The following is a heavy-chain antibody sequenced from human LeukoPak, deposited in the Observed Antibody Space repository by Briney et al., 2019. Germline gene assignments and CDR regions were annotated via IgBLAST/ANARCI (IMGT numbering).Heavy chain of an antibody. CDR1: GGSISGGGYY. CDR2: IYYSGST. CDR3: ARGTTVTAIFDY. J-gene: IGHJ4*02. D-gene: IGHD4-11*01. V-gene: IGHV4-31*03. Sequence: SETLSLTCTVSGGSISGGGYYWSWIRQHPGKGLEWIGYIYYSGSTYYNPSLKSRVTISVDTSKNQFSLKLSSVTAADTAVYYCARGTTVTAIFDYWGQGTLVTVSS.